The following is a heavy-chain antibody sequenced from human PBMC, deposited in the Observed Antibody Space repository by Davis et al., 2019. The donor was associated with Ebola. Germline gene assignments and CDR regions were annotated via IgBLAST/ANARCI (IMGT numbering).Heavy chain of an antibody. CDR3: ARDDYGDPVDYYYYGMDV. D-gene: IGHD4-17*01. J-gene: IGHJ6*02. Sequence: GGSLRLSCAASGFTFSSYAMSWVRQAPGKGLEWVSTISGSGGSTNYADSVKGRFTISRDNSKNTLYLQMNSLRAEGTAVYYCARDDYGDPVDYYYYGMDVWGQGTTVTVSS. CDR1: GFTFSSYA. V-gene: IGHV3-23*01. CDR2: ISGSGGST.